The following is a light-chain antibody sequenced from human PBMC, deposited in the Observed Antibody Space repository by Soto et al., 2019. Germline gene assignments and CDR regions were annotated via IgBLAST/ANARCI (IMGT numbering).Light chain of an antibody. Sequence: EIVMTQSPAPLSLSPGERATLSCRTSQSVYSTLAWYQQKPGQPPRLLTHGTFTRATGIPARFSGSGSGTDFTLTISSLQSEDFAVYYCQQYNRWPLTFGGGTKVEIK. CDR2: GTF. J-gene: IGKJ4*01. CDR3: QQYNRWPLT. CDR1: QSVYST. V-gene: IGKV3-15*01.